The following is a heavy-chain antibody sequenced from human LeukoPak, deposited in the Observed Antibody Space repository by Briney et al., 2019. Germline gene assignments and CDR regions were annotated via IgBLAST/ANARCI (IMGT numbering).Heavy chain of an antibody. CDR3: ARDDYSINYDH. V-gene: IGHV3-21*01. CDR1: GFTFINYS. J-gene: IGHJ4*02. Sequence: TGGSLRLSCAASGFTFINYSMNWVRQAPGKGLEWVSYISSSSCFIHYADSVKGRFTISRDNAKNSVYLQMNGLRAEDTAVYYCARDDYSINYDHWGQGTLVTVSS. D-gene: IGHD4-11*01. CDR2: ISSSSCFI.